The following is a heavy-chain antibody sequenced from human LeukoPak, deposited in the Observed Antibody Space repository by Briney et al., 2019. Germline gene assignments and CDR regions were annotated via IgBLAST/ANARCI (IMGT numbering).Heavy chain of an antibody. CDR2: TGSSGTTA. D-gene: IGHD2-15*01. J-gene: IGHJ4*02. CDR1: GFTFSSYA. CDR3: AKRLPGWYYSDY. V-gene: IGHV3-23*05. Sequence: GGSLRLSCAASGFTFSSYAMSWVRQALGKGLEWVSATGSSGTTAFYADSVKGRFTISRDNSKNTLYLLMNSLRAEDTAVYYCAKRLPGWYYSDYWGQGTLVTVSS.